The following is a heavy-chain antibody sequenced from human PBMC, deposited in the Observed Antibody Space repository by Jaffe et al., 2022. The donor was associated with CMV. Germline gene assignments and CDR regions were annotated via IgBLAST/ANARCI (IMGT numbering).Heavy chain of an antibody. J-gene: IGHJ4*02. Sequence: QVQLVESGGGVVQPGRSLRLSCAASGFTFSSYGMHWVRQAPGKGLEWVAVIWYDGSNKYYADSVKGRFTISRDNSKNTLYLQMNSLRAEDTAVYYCARDFSTGYAYTLDYWGQGTLVTVSS. V-gene: IGHV3-33*01. CDR1: GFTFSSYG. CDR3: ARDFSTGYAYTLDY. CDR2: IWYDGSNK. D-gene: IGHD3-9*01.